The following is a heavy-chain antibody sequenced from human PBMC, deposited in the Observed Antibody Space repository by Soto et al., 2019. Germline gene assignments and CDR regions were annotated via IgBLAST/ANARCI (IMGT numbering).Heavy chain of an antibody. CDR3: TRDAYYDFWSGYSAYYYYYMDV. CDR2: INGDGSST. V-gene: IGHV3-74*01. CDR1: GFTFSSYW. D-gene: IGHD3-3*01. Sequence: PGGSLRLSCAASGFTFSSYWMHWVRQAPGKGLVWVSRINGDGSSTSYADTVKGRFTISRDNAKNTLYLQMNSLRAEDTAVYYCTRDAYYDFWSGYSAYYYYYMDVWGRGTTVTVSS. J-gene: IGHJ6*03.